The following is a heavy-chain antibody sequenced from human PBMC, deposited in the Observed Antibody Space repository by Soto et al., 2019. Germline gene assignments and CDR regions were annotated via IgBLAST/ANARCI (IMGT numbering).Heavy chain of an antibody. V-gene: IGHV4-30-4*01. J-gene: IGHJ4*02. D-gene: IGHD5-12*01. Sequence: PSETLSLTCTVSGGSISSGDYYWSWIRQPPGKGLEWIGYIYYSGSTYYNPSLKSRVTISVDTSKNQFSLKLSSVTAADTAVYYCARGGDGYNSGFDYWGQGTLVTVSS. CDR1: GGSISSGDYY. CDR3: ARGGDGYNSGFDY. CDR2: IYYSGST.